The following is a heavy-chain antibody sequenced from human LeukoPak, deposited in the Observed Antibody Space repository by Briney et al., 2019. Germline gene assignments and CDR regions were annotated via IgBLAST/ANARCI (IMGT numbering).Heavy chain of an antibody. V-gene: IGHV3-30*03. CDR3: ARVSITGYYYYMDV. D-gene: IGHD3-16*01. CDR2: ISYDGSNK. Sequence: GRSLRLSCAASGFTFSSYGMHWVRQAPGKGLEWVAVISYDGSNKYYADSVKGRFTISRDNAQNSLYLQMNSLRAEDTAVYYCARVSITGYYYYMDVWGKGTTVTVSS. J-gene: IGHJ6*03. CDR1: GFTFSSYG.